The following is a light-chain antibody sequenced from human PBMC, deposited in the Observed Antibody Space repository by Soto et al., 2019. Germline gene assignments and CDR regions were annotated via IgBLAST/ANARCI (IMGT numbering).Light chain of an antibody. J-gene: IGLJ3*02. CDR3: QSYDSSLSGWV. CDR2: GNT. V-gene: IGLV1-40*01. Sequence: QSVLTQPPSVSGAPGQRVTISCTGSSSNIVAIYDVHWYQQLPGTAPKLLIYGNTNRPSGVPDRFSGSKSGTSASRAITGLQAEDEADYYCQSYDSSLSGWVFGGGTKLTVL. CDR1: SSNIVAIYD.